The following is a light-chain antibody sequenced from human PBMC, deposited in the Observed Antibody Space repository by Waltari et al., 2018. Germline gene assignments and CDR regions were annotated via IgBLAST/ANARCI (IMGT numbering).Light chain of an antibody. CDR1: SSDVGGYNH. CDR2: AVS. CDR3: SSYAGSNNLV. Sequence: QSALTQPPSASGSPGQSVTISCTGTSSDVGGYNHVSWYQQHPGKAPKRMIYAVSKRPSGVPARFSGSKSGNTASLIVSGLQAEDEADYYCSSYAGSNNLVFGGGTKLTVL. J-gene: IGLJ2*01. V-gene: IGLV2-8*01.